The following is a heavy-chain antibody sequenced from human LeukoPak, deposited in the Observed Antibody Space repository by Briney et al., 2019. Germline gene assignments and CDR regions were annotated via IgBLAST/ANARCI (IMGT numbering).Heavy chain of an antibody. CDR1: GGSISSYY. D-gene: IGHD2-15*01. Sequence: SETLSLTCTVSGGSISSYYWSWIRQPPGKGLEWIGYIYYSGSTNYNPSLKSRVTISVDTSKNQFSLKLSSVTAADTAVYYCARAGSGGGYFDYWGQGTLVTVSS. CDR3: ARAGSGGGYFDY. V-gene: IGHV4-59*01. CDR2: IYYSGST. J-gene: IGHJ4*02.